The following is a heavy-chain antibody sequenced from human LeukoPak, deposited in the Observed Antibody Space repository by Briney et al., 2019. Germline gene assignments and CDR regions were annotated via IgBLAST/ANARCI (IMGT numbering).Heavy chain of an antibody. V-gene: IGHV4-34*01. Sequence: SETLPLTCAVCGGSFSGYYWSWIRQPPGKGLEWIGEINHSGSTNYNPSLKSRVTISVDTSKNQFSLKLSSVTAADTAVYYCARGRGILWFGESTFGYWGQGTLVTVSS. D-gene: IGHD3-10*01. CDR3: ARGRGILWFGESTFGY. CDR1: GGSFSGYY. CDR2: INHSGST. J-gene: IGHJ4*02.